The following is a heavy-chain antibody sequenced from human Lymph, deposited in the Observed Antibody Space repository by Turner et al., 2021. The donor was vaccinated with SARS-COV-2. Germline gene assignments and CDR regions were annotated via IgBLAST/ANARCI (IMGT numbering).Heavy chain of an antibody. V-gene: IGHV3-43*02. CDR1: GSTFHDYA. CDR2: SSGDGDGT. Sequence: EVQLVESGGGVVRPGGSLRPSGAASGSTFHDYAMPRVRQAPGKGLEWVSLSSGDGDGTYYADSVKGRFTISRDNSKNSLSLQMNSLRAEDTALYYCAKDPGYCSGGSCYSRTYFDFWGQGTLVTVSA. J-gene: IGHJ4*02. D-gene: IGHD2-15*01. CDR3: AKDPGYCSGGSCYSRTYFDF.